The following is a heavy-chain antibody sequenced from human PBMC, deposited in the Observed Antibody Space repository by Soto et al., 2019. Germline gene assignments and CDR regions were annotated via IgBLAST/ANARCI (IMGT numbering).Heavy chain of an antibody. V-gene: IGHV1-18*01. D-gene: IGHD3-3*01. Sequence: ASVKVSCKASGYTFTSYGISWVRQAPGQGLEWMGLISAYNGSTSYAQKFQGRVTMTRDTSTSTVYMELSSLRSEDTAVYYCARARFLEGYYYGMDVWGQGTTVTVSS. CDR2: ISAYNGST. CDR3: ARARFLEGYYYGMDV. J-gene: IGHJ6*02. CDR1: GYTFTSYG.